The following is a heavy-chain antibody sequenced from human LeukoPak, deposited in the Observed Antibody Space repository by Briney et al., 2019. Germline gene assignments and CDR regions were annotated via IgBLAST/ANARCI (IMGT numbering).Heavy chain of an antibody. V-gene: IGHV3-9*01. CDR3: ARDTGTTVTTYFDY. CDR1: GFTFDDYA. CDR2: ISWNSGIM. D-gene: IGHD4-17*01. Sequence: GRSLRLSCAASGFTFDDYAMQWVRQPPGKGLEWVSGISWNSGIMGYADSVKGRFTISRDNAKNLLYLQMNSLRAEDTAVYYCARDTGTTVTTYFDYWGQGTLVTVSS. J-gene: IGHJ4*02.